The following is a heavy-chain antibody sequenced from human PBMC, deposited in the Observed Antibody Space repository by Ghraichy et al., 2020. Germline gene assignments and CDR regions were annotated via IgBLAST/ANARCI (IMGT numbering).Heavy chain of an antibody. D-gene: IGHD6-13*01. CDR1: GGSISSSSYY. V-gene: IGHV4-39*01. CDR3: ASVTAYSSSWSLDY. Sequence: SETLSLTCTVSGGSISSSSYYWGWIRQPPGKGLEWIGSIYYSGSTYYNPSLKSRVTISVDTSKNQFSLKLSSVTAADTAVYYCASVTAYSSSWSLDYWGQGTLVTVSS. CDR2: IYYSGST. J-gene: IGHJ4*02.